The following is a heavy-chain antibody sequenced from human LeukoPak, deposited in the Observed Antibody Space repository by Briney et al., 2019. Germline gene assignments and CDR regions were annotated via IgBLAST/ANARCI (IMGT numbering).Heavy chain of an antibody. J-gene: IGHJ6*03. Sequence: ASVKVSCKASGYTFTVYYMHWVRQAPGQGLEWMGWMNPNSGNTGYAQKFQGRVTMTRNTSISTAYMELSSLRSEDTAVYYCARGLKLRPTYYYYYYMDVWGKGTTVTISS. V-gene: IGHV1-8*02. CDR2: MNPNSGNT. CDR1: GYTFTVYY. CDR3: ARGLKLRPTYYYYYYMDV. D-gene: IGHD5-12*01.